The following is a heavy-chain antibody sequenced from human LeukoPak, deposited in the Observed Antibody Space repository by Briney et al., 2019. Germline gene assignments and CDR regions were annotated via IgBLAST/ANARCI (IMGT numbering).Heavy chain of an antibody. Sequence: SETLSLTCAVYGGSFSGYYWSWIRQPPGKGLEWIGEINHSGSTNYNPSLKSRVTISVDTSKNQFSLKLSSVTAADTAVYYCARDRKRDWNDFGDYFDYWGQGTLVTVSS. D-gene: IGHD1-1*01. CDR1: GGSFSGYY. J-gene: IGHJ4*02. CDR2: INHSGST. CDR3: ARDRKRDWNDFGDYFDY. V-gene: IGHV4-34*01.